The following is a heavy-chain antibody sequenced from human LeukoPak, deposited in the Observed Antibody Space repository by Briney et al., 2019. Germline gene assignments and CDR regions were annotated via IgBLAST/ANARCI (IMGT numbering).Heavy chain of an antibody. CDR1: GFTFTSYA. J-gene: IGHJ4*02. Sequence: PGGSLRLSCAASGFTFTSYAMSWVRQAPGKGLEWVSTITGRGDRTFYADSVKGRFTISRDNSKNPLYLEMKSLRAEDTAVYFCAKDIQCTYWGQGALVTVSS. CDR3: AKDIQCTY. D-gene: IGHD2-8*01. V-gene: IGHV3-23*01. CDR2: ITGRGDRT.